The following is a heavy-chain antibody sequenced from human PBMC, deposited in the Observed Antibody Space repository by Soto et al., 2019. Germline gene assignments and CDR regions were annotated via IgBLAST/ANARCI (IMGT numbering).Heavy chain of an antibody. CDR3: AHAGDYDLLTFDH. CDR1: GFSLSTYHMG. Sequence: QITLKESGPTLVRPAQTLTLTCDFSGFSLSTYHMGVAWIRQPPGKPLEWLALIYWDDDKRYSPSLKDRLAISKGTSSKQVVLTITNVAPGDTATYFCAHAGDYDLLTFDHWGPGTLVTVSS. J-gene: IGHJ4*02. V-gene: IGHV2-5*02. D-gene: IGHD4-17*01. CDR2: IYWDDDK.